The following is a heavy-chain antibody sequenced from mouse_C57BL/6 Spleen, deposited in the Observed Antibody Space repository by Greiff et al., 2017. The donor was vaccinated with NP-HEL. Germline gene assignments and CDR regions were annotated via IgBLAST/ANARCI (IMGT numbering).Heavy chain of an antibody. D-gene: IGHD1-1*01. V-gene: IGHV1-55*01. J-gene: IGHJ1*03. Sequence: QVQLQQSGAELVKPGASVKMSCKASGYTFTSYWITWVKQRPGQGLEWIGDIYPGSGSTNYNEKFKSKATLTVDTSSSTAYMQLSSLTSEDSAVYYCARCPLTTVVPYWYFDVWGTGTTVTVSS. CDR3: ARCPLTTVVPYWYFDV. CDR2: IYPGSGST. CDR1: GYTFTSYW.